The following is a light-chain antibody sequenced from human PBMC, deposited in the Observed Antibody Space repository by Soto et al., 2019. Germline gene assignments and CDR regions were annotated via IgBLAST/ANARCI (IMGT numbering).Light chain of an antibody. V-gene: IGLV2-8*01. J-gene: IGLJ1*01. Sequence: QSVLTQPPSASGSPGQSVTISCTGTSSDVGCYNCVSWYQQHPGKVPKLMISEVNKRPSGVHYRFSGSNSGNTASLNVSWLQAEDEADYYCRSCAYNNVYVFGTGTKLNVL. CDR1: SSDVGCYNC. CDR3: RSCAYNNVYV. CDR2: EVN.